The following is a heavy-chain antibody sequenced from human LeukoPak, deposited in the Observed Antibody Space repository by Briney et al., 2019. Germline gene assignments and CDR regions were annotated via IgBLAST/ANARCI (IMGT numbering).Heavy chain of an antibody. CDR1: GDTLTELA. V-gene: IGHV1-24*01. CDR2: SDPEDGET. Sequence: ASEKVSCKVSGDTLTELAIHWVRQVPGKGLEWMGHSDPEDGETIYAQKFQGRVTMTEDTSTDTAYMELNSLRYEDTAVYYCTTGDHWGQGTLVTVSS. CDR3: TTGDH. J-gene: IGHJ5*02.